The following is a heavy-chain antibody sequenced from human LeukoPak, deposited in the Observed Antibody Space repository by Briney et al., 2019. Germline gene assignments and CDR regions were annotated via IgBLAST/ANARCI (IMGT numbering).Heavy chain of an antibody. CDR1: GFTFSNYW. D-gene: IGHD6-19*01. CDR2: INQDGSEK. CDR3: ARVQGSSGPGIFEY. J-gene: IGHJ4*02. V-gene: IGHV3-7*01. Sequence: GGSLRLSCAASGFTFSNYWMSWVRQAPGKGLDWVANINQDGSEKYYVDSVKGRFTISRDNARRSLYLQMNSLRVEDTAVYYCARVQGSSGPGIFEYWGQGTLVPVSS.